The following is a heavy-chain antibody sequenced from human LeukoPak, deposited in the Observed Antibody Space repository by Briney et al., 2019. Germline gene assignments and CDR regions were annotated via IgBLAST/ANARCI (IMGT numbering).Heavy chain of an antibody. CDR2: IIPILGIA. J-gene: IGHJ3*02. CDR3: ARPRWPMVRGVTPGAFDI. Sequence: ASVKVSCKASGGTFSSYAISWVRQAPGQGLEWMGRIIPILGIANYAQKFQGRVTITADKSTSTAYMELSSLRSEDTAVYYCARPRWPMVRGVTPGAFDIWGQGTMVTVSS. D-gene: IGHD3-10*01. V-gene: IGHV1-69*04. CDR1: GGTFSSYA.